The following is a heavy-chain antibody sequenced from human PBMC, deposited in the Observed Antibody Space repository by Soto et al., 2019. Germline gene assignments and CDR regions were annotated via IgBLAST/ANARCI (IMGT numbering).Heavy chain of an antibody. J-gene: IGHJ5*02. CDR1: GGSISSYY. D-gene: IGHD2-21*02. CDR3: ARADCGGDCYNNWFDP. Sequence: KPSETLSLTCTVSGGSISSYYWSWIRQPPGKGLEWIGYIYYSGSTNYNPSLKSRVTISVDTSKNQFSLKLSSVTAADTAVYYCARADCGGDCYNNWFDPWGQGTLVTVSS. CDR2: IYYSGST. V-gene: IGHV4-59*01.